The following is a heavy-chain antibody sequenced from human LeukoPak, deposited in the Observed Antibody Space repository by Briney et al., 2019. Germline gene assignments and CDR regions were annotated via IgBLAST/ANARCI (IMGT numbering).Heavy chain of an antibody. V-gene: IGHV3-48*04. CDR1: GFAFRTYS. Sequence: GGSLRLSCAASGFAFRTYSMNWVRQTPGQGLEWMSYISTNSDTISYADSVEGRFTISKDNAKNSLYLQMNSLRAEDTALYHCARNNGMDVWGQGTTVIVSS. CDR3: ARNNGMDV. J-gene: IGHJ6*02. CDR2: ISTNSDTI.